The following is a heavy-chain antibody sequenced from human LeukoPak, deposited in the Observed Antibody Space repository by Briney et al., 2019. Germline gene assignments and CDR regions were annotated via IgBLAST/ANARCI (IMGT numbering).Heavy chain of an antibody. CDR3: ARWKLGVAGTGAFDI. V-gene: IGHV4-59*08. Sequence: SETLSLTCTVSGGSISSYHWSWIRQPPGKGPEWIGYIYCTGRHTYNPSLKSRVTIAVDTSKNHFSLKVSSVTAADTAVYYCARWKLGVAGTGAFDIWGQGPMVTVSS. D-gene: IGHD6-19*01. CDR1: GGSISSYH. CDR2: IYCTGRH. J-gene: IGHJ3*02.